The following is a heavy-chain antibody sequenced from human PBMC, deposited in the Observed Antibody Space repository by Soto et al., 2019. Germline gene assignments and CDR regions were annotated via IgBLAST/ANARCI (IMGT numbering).Heavy chain of an antibody. CDR1: GFSFSAYG. CDR3: AKVIRADSTSSNFYYYSAMDV. CDR2: ISNDGRNT. Sequence: QVQMVESGGGVVQPGRSLRLSCAASGFSFSAYGLHWVRPAPGKGLEWLAVISNDGRNTYYADSVKGRFTISRDNSKDTLFLQMNSLRGEDTAIYYCAKVIRADSTSSNFYYYSAMDVWGQGTTVTVSS. D-gene: IGHD6-6*01. J-gene: IGHJ6*02. V-gene: IGHV3-30*18.